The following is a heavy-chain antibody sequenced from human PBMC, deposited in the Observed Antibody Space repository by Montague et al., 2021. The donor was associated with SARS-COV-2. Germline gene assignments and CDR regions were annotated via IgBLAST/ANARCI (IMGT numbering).Heavy chain of an antibody. CDR2: ISYDGSNK. V-gene: IGHV3-30*04. J-gene: IGHJ4*02. Sequence: SLRLSCAASGFTFSSYAMRWVRQAPGKGLEWVAVISYDGSNKYYADSVKGRFTISRDNSKNTLYLQMNSLRAEDTAVYYCSGGLLWFGELGYWGQGTLVTVPS. D-gene: IGHD3-10*01. CDR1: GFTFSSYA. CDR3: SGGLLWFGELGY.